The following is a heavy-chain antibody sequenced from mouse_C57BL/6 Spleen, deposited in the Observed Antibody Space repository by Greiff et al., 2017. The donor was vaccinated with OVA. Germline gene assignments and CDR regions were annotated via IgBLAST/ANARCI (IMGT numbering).Heavy chain of an antibody. CDR1: GYTFTSYW. V-gene: IGHV1-72*01. CDR2: IDPNSGGT. Sequence: QVHVKQPGAELVKPGASVKLSCKASGYTFTSYWMHWVKQRPGRGLEWIGRIDPNSGGTKYNEKFKSKATLTVDKPSSTAYMQLSSLTSEDSAVYYCARGGMVSDYYAMDYWGQGTSVTVSS. D-gene: IGHD2-3*01. J-gene: IGHJ4*01. CDR3: ARGGMVSDYYAMDY.